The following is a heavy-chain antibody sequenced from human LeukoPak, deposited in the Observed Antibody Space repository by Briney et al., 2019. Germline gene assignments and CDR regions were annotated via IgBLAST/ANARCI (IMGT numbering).Heavy chain of an antibody. CDR1: GGSISSYY. J-gene: IGHJ3*02. D-gene: IGHD2-2*03. CDR2: LYYSGST. Sequence: SETLSLTCTVSGGSISSYYWSWIRQPPGKGLEWIVYLYYSGSTNYNSSLKSRVTVSVDTSKNQFSLKLSSVTAADTAVYYCARFDGYCSSTSCRWADAFDIWGQGTMVTVSS. V-gene: IGHV4-59*08. CDR3: ARFDGYCSSTSCRWADAFDI.